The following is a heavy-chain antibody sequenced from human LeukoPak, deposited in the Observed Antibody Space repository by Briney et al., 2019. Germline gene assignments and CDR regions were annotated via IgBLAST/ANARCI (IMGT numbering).Heavy chain of an antibody. V-gene: IGHV3-23*01. CDR2: ISGSGGST. J-gene: IGHJ4*02. CDR3: AKSQDGGRLFHFDY. D-gene: IGHD1-26*01. Sequence: GGSLRLSCAASGFTFSSYAMSWVRQAPGKGLEWVSVISGSGGSTYSADSVKGRFTISRDNSKNTLYLQMNSLSAEDTAVYFCAKSQDGGRLFHFDYWGQGTLVTVSS. CDR1: GFTFSSYA.